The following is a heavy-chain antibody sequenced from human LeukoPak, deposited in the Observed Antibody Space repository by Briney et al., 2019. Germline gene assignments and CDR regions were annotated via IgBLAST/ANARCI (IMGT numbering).Heavy chain of an antibody. Sequence: ASVKVSCKASGYTFTSYGISWVRQAPGQGLEWMGWISAYNGNTNYAQKLQGRVTMTTDTSTSTAYMELRSLRSGDTAVYYCARWQSLKFEQWLVQDWFDPWGQGTLVTVSS. CDR3: ARWQSLKFEQWLVQDWFDP. CDR1: GYTFTSYG. D-gene: IGHD6-19*01. CDR2: ISAYNGNT. J-gene: IGHJ5*02. V-gene: IGHV1-18*04.